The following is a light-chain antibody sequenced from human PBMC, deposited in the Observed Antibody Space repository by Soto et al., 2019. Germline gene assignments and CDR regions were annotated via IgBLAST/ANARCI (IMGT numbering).Light chain of an antibody. CDR1: QDIRKY. V-gene: IGKV1-33*01. CDR2: DAS. J-gene: IGKJ5*01. Sequence: HMTLSPSSLSASVGYRVTLTCQATQDIRKYLNWYQQKQGKAPTLLIYDASSLETGVPSRFSGSGYGTDFNLTISSLQTEDFATYYCQQYDNLPLIFGQGTRLEIK. CDR3: QQYDNLPLI.